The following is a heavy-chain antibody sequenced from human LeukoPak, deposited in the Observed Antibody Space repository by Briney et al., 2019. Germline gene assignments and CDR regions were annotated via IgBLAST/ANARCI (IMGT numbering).Heavy chain of an antibody. CDR1: GGSISSGDYY. J-gene: IGHJ4*02. CDR2: IYTSGST. V-gene: IGHV4-61*02. D-gene: IGHD3-10*01. CDR3: ARAMVRGVITLRFDY. Sequence: PSQTLSLTCTVSGGSISSGDYYWSWIRQPPGKGLEWIGRIYTSGSTNYNPSLKSRVTMSVDTSKNQFSLKLSSVTAADTAVYYCARAMVRGVITLRFDYWGQGTLVTVSS.